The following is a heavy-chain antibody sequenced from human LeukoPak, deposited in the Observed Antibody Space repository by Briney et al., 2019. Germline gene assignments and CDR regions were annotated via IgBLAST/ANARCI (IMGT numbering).Heavy chain of an antibody. CDR1: GGPISSSSYY. Sequence: SETLPLTCTVSGGPISSSSYYWGWIRQPPGKGLEWIGSIYYSGSTYYNPSLKSRVTISVDTSKNQFSLKLSSVTAADTAVYYCATERAYYYGSGNFDYWGQGTLVTVSS. J-gene: IGHJ4*02. CDR2: IYYSGST. CDR3: ATERAYYYGSGNFDY. D-gene: IGHD3-10*01. V-gene: IGHV4-39*07.